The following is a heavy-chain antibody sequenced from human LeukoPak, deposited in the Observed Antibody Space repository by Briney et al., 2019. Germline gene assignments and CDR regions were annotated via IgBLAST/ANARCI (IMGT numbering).Heavy chain of an antibody. CDR3: AKGWLRLDFDY. CDR1: GFTFSSYS. J-gene: IGHJ4*02. CDR2: ISGSGGST. D-gene: IGHD5-12*01. V-gene: IGHV3-23*01. Sequence: GGSLRLSCAASGFTFSSYSMNWVRQAPGKGLEWVSAISGSGGSTYYADSVKGRFTISRDNSKNTLYLQMNSLRAEDTAVYYCAKGWLRLDFDYWGQGTLVTVSS.